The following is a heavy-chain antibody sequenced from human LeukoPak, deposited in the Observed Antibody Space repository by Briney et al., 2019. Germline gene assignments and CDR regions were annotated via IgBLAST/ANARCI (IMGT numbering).Heavy chain of an antibody. CDR1: GLTFDDYG. CDR2: INWNGGST. J-gene: IGHJ4*02. Sequence: GGSLRLSCAASGLTFDDYGMSWVRQAPGKGLEWVSGINWNGGSTGYADSVKGRFTISRDNAKNSLYLQMNSLRAEDTALYYCVRDINWNYFFDYWGLGILVTVSS. D-gene: IGHD1-7*01. CDR3: VRDINWNYFFDY. V-gene: IGHV3-20*04.